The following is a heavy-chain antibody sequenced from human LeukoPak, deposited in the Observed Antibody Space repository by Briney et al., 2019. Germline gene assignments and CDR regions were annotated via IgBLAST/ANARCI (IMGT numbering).Heavy chain of an antibody. CDR1: GFTFSSYA. Sequence: QPGGSLRLSCAASGFTFSSYAMSWVRQAPGKGLEWVSAISGSGGSTYYADSVKGRFTISRDNSKNTLYLQMNSLRAEDTAVYYCAKEPRVTEEWYQKRGDWFDPWGQGTLVTVSS. CDR3: AKEPRVTEEWYQKRGDWFDP. D-gene: IGHD3-3*01. V-gene: IGHV3-23*01. J-gene: IGHJ5*02. CDR2: ISGSGGST.